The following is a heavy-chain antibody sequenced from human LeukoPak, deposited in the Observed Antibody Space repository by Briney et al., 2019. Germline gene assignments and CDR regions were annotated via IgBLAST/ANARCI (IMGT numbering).Heavy chain of an antibody. CDR3: ARDPRARSIAGCYDSSGYYFDY. Sequence: GGSLRLSCAASGFTFDDYGMSWVRQAPGKGLEWVSGINWNGGSTGYADSVKGRFTISRDNAKNSLYLQMNSLRAEDTALYYCARDPRARSIAGCYDSSGYYFDYWGQGTLVTVSS. CDR1: GFTFDDYG. V-gene: IGHV3-20*04. J-gene: IGHJ4*02. D-gene: IGHD3-22*01. CDR2: INWNGGST.